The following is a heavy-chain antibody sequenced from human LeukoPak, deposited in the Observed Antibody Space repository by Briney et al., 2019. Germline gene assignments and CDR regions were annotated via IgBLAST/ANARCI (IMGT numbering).Heavy chain of an antibody. J-gene: IGHJ4*02. CDR3: AREAPYYYDSRARYFDY. Sequence: GGSLRLSCAASGFTFSNYWMHWVRQAPGKGLVWVSRIKSDGSSTSYADSVKGRFTISRDNAKNTLYLQMNSLRAEDTAVYYCAREAPYYYDSRARYFDYWGQGTLVTVSS. D-gene: IGHD3-22*01. CDR1: GFTFSNYW. V-gene: IGHV3-74*01. CDR2: IKSDGSST.